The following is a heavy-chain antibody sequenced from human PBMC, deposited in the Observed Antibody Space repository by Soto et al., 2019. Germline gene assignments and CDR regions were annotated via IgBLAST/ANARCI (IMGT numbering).Heavy chain of an antibody. CDR3: ARDRGYYGSGSHFDY. D-gene: IGHD3-10*01. CDR2: ISAYNGNT. Sequence: ASVRVSCKXSGYTFTSYGISWVRQAPGQGLEWMGWISAYNGNTNYAQKLQGRVTMTTDTSTSTAYMELRSLRSDDTAVYYCARDRGYYGSGSHFDYWGQGTLVTVSS. V-gene: IGHV1-18*01. CDR1: GYTFTSYG. J-gene: IGHJ4*02.